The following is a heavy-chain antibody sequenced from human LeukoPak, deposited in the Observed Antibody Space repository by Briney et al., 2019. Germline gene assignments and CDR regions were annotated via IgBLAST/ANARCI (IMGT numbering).Heavy chain of an antibody. D-gene: IGHD4-17*01. CDR2: IYYSGST. V-gene: IGHV4-59*01. CDR1: GGSISSYY. J-gene: IGHJ4*02. CDR3: ARGGDVNFDY. Sequence: SKTLSLTCTVSGGSISSYYWSWIRQPPGKGLEWIGYIYYSGSTNYNPSLKSRVTISVDTSKDQFSLKLSSVTAADTAVYYCARGGDVNFDYWGQGTLVTVSS.